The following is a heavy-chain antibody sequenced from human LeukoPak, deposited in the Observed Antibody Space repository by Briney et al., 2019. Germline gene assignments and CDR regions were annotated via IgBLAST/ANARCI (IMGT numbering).Heavy chain of an antibody. CDR1: GGSISSSSYY. D-gene: IGHD3-22*01. Sequence: SSETLSLTCTVSGGSISSSSYYWGWIRQPPGKGLEWIGSIYYSGSTYYNPSLKSRVTISVDTSKNQFSLKLSSVTAADTAVYYCARDRFNYYDSSDLSPGQDYWGQGTLVTVSS. J-gene: IGHJ4*02. CDR3: ARDRFNYYDSSDLSPGQDY. V-gene: IGHV4-39*07. CDR2: IYYSGST.